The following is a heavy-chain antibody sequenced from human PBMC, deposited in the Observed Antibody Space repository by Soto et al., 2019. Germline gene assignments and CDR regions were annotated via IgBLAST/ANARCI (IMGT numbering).Heavy chain of an antibody. J-gene: IGHJ4*02. CDR3: AKDNQILTGYYPEY. CDR1: GGTFSSYT. V-gene: IGHV1-69*04. D-gene: IGHD3-9*01. CDR2: IIPILGIA. Sequence: GASVKVSCKASGGTFSSYTISWVRQAPGQGLEWMGRIIPILGIANYAQKFQGRVTITADNSKNTVYLQMNSLRAEDTALYYCAKDNQILTGYYPEYWGQGALVTVSS.